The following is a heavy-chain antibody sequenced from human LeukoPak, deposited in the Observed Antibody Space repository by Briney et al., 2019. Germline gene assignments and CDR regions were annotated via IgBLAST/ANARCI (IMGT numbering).Heavy chain of an antibody. J-gene: IGHJ6*03. CDR2: ISAYNGNT. V-gene: IGHV1-18*01. CDR3: ARRVRGVISRYYYYMDV. Sequence: ASVKVSCKASGYTFTSYGISWVRQAPGQGLEWMGWISAYNGNTNYAQKLQGRVTMTTDTSTSTAYMELRSLRSDDTAVYYCARRVRGVISRYYYYMDVWGKGTTVTVPS. CDR1: GYTFTSYG. D-gene: IGHD3-10*01.